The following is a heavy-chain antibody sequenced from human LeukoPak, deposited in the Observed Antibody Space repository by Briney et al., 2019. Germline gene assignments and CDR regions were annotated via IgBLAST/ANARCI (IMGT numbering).Heavy chain of an antibody. CDR3: ARGHYDSRGYSEPFDP. CDR2: IYYSGST. D-gene: IGHD3-22*01. J-gene: IGHJ5*02. CDR1: GGSISPYY. Sequence: MSSETLSLTCTVSGGSISPYYWSWIRQPPGKRLEWIGYIYYSGSTNYNPSLKSRVTISVDTSKNQFSLKLSSVTAADTAVYYCARGHYDSRGYSEPFDPWGQGTLVTVSS. V-gene: IGHV4-59*01.